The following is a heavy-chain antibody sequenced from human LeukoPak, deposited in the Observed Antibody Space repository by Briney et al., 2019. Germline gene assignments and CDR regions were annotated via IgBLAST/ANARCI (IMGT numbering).Heavy chain of an antibody. V-gene: IGHV1-18*01. CDR1: GYTFSNFG. J-gene: IGHJ4*02. CDR2: ISGNNDNP. Sequence: AASVKVSCKASGYTFSNFGINWVRQAPGQGLEWMGWISGNNDNPNYGQKFQGRFTVTTDSSTNTAYMELRNLRFDDTAVYYCARDGTSTDDYWGQGTLVTVSS. D-gene: IGHD2-2*01. CDR3: ARDGTSTDDY.